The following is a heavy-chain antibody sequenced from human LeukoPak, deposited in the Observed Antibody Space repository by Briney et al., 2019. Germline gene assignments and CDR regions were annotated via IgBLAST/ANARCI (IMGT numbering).Heavy chain of an antibody. CDR3: ARDRSGDRGYFDY. CDR1: GGSISSGGYS. J-gene: IGHJ4*02. CDR2: IYYSGST. Sequence: SETLSLTCAVSGGSISSGGYSWSWIRHPPGKGLEWIGYIYYSGSTNYNPSLKSRVTISVGTSKNQFSLKLSSVTAADTAVYYCARDRSGDRGYFDYWGQGTLVTVSS. V-gene: IGHV4-61*08. D-gene: IGHD7-27*01.